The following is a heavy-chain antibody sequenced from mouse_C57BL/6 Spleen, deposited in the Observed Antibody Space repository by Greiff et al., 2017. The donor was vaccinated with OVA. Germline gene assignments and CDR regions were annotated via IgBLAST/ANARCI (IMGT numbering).Heavy chain of an antibody. D-gene: IGHD1-1*01. V-gene: IGHV1-59*01. J-gene: IGHJ2*01. CDR2: IDPSDSYT. Sequence: QVQLQQPGAELVRPGTSVKLSCKASGYTFTSYWMHWVKQRPGQGLEWIGVIDPSDSYTNSNQKFKGKATLTVDTSSSTAYMQLSSLTSEDSSVYYCSRGVYSSCFDYWGQGTTLTVSS. CDR3: SRGVYSSCFDY. CDR1: GYTFTSYW.